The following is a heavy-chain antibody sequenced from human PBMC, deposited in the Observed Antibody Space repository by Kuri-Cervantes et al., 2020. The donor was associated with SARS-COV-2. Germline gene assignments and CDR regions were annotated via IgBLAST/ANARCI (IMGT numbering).Heavy chain of an antibody. CDR2: IWYDGSNK. CDR3: ARQALRWYYFDY. Sequence: GGSLRLSCAASGFTFSSYAMHWVRQAPGKGLEWVAVIWYDGSNKYYADSVKGRFTISRDNSKNTLYLQMNSLRAEDTAVYYCARQALRWYYFDYWGQGTLVTVSS. CDR1: GFTFSSYA. D-gene: IGHD4-23*01. V-gene: IGHV3-33*08. J-gene: IGHJ4*02.